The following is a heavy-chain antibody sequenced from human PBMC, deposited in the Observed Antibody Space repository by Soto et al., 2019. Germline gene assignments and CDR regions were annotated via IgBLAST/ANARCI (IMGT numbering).Heavy chain of an antibody. J-gene: IGHJ4*02. Sequence: GGSLRLSCAASGFTFSSYGMHWVRQAPGKGLEWVAVIWYDGSNKYYADSVKGRFTISRDNSKNTLYLQMNSLRAEDTAVYYCARGIAAAGTIPANYWGQGTLVTVSS. CDR2: IWYDGSNK. CDR3: ARGIAAAGTIPANY. V-gene: IGHV3-33*01. D-gene: IGHD6-13*01. CDR1: GFTFSSYG.